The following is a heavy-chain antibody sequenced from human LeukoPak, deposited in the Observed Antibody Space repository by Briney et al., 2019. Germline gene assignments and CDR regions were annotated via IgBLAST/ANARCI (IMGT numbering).Heavy chain of an antibody. V-gene: IGHV3-23*01. CDR2: ISGSAART. J-gene: IGHJ6*03. CDR1: GFTFSTYG. CDR3: ARVVPPYYMDV. Sequence: GGTLRLSCAASGFTFSTYGMTWVRQAPGRGLEWVSAISGSAARTFYADSVKGRFTISRDNAKNSLYLQMNSLRAEDTAVYYCARVVPPYYMDVWGKGTTVTVSS.